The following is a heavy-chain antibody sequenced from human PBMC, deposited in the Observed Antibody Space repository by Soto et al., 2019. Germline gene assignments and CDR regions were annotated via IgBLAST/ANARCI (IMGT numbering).Heavy chain of an antibody. CDR1: GFPFSSFA. V-gene: IGHV3-23*01. CDR2: ITGSGDLT. J-gene: IGHJ4*02. CDR3: AKDHSMARGVFYY. Sequence: EVQLLESGGGLVQPGESLRLSCAASGFPFSSFAMSWVRQAPGKGLEWVSTITGSGDLTYYADSVKGRFTISRDNSKNTLYLQMNSLRAEDTAVYSCAKDHSMARGVFYYWGQGTLVTVSS. D-gene: IGHD3-10*01.